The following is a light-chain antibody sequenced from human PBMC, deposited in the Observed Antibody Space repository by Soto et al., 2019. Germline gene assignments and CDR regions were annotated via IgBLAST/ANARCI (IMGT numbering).Light chain of an antibody. CDR2: GNS. V-gene: IGLV1-40*01. Sequence: QSVLTQPPSVSGAPGQRVTISCTGSSSNIGAGYDVHWYQQLPGTAPKLLIYGNSNRPSGVPDRFSGSKSGTSASLAITGLQAEDDAVYYCQSYDSSLSAWDVFGTGTKVTVL. CDR1: SSNIGAGYD. CDR3: QSYDSSLSAWDV. J-gene: IGLJ1*01.